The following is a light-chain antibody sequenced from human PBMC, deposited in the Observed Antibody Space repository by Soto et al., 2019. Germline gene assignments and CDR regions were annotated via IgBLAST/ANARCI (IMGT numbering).Light chain of an antibody. V-gene: IGLV2-14*01. CDR2: EVS. J-gene: IGLJ2*01. Sequence: QSALTQPASVSGSPGQTITISCAGTKFDIGRYNYVSWYQHHPGKVPKLIIYEVSKRPSGVSHRFSGSKSGNTASLTISGLQAEDEADYYCSSYTGSSALVFGGGTKLTVL. CDR1: KFDIGRYNY. CDR3: SSYTGSSALV.